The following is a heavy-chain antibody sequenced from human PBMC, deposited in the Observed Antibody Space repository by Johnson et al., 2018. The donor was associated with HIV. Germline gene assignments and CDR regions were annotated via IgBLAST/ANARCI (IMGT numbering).Heavy chain of an antibody. CDR1: GFTFSYYG. CDR3: AKAPGKDHGGNSGGFDI. D-gene: IGHD4/OR15-4a*01. CDR2: IWYDGSNK. V-gene: IGHV3-33*06. Sequence: QVQLVESGGGVVQPGKSLRLSCAASGFTFSYYGMHWVRQAPGKGLEWVAVIWYDGSNKFYADSVKGRFTISRDNSKNTVYLQMNSQRVEDTAVYYCAKAPGKDHGGNSGGFDIWGQGTMVTVSS. J-gene: IGHJ3*02.